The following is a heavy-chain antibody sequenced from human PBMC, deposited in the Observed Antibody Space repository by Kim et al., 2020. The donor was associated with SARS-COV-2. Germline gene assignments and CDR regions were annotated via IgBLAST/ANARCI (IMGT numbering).Heavy chain of an antibody. V-gene: IGHV4-39*01. J-gene: IGHJ4*02. CDR1: GGSISSSSYY. Sequence: SETLSLTCTVSGGSISSSSYYWGWIRQPPGKGLEWIGSIYYSGSTYYNPSLKSRVTISVDTSKNQFSLKLSSVTAADTAVYYCGRFGELLNFDYWGQGTLVTVSS. CDR2: IYYSGST. D-gene: IGHD3-10*01. CDR3: GRFGELLNFDY.